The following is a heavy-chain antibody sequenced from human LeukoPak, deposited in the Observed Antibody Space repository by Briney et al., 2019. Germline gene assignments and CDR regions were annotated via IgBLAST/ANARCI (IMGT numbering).Heavy chain of an antibody. CDR1: GYSFTGYY. D-gene: IGHD2-15*01. Sequence: GASVKVSCKASGYSFTGYYMHWVRQAPGQGLEWMGWINPNSGGTNYAQKFQGRVTMTTDTSTSTAYMELRSLRSDDTAVYYCARDREDCSGGSCVGWFDPWGQGTLVTVSS. J-gene: IGHJ5*02. V-gene: IGHV1-2*02. CDR2: INPNSGGT. CDR3: ARDREDCSGGSCVGWFDP.